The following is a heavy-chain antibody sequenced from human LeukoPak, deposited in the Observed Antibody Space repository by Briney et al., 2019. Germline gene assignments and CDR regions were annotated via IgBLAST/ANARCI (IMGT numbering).Heavy chain of an antibody. Sequence: GGSLRLSCAASGFTFSSYAMHWVRQAPGKGLEWVAVISYDGSNKYYADSVKGRFTISRDNSKNTLYLQMNSLRPEDTAVYYCARDWARSGDYWGQGTLVTVSS. CDR2: ISYDGSNK. CDR3: ARDWARSGDY. J-gene: IGHJ4*02. V-gene: IGHV3-30-3*01. D-gene: IGHD3-10*01. CDR1: GFTFSSYA.